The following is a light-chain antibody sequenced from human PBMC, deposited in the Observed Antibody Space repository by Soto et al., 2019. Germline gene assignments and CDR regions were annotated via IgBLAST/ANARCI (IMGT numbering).Light chain of an antibody. CDR1: SSDVGRYDY. CDR3: SSYSTMGTYV. Sequence: QSVLTQPASVSGSPGQSITISCTGTSSDVGRYDYVSWYQQHPGKAPKPMVSEVSHRPSGVSNRFSGSKSGNTASLTISWLQAEDEADYYCSSYSTMGTYVFGAGTKVTVL. J-gene: IGLJ1*01. V-gene: IGLV2-14*01. CDR2: EVS.